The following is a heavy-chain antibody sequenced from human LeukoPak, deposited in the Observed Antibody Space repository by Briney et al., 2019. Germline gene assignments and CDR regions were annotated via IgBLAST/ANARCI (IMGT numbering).Heavy chain of an antibody. V-gene: IGHV1-2*02. CDR1: GFSFTVYY. CDR2: MNPNSGGT. CDR3: ARDKLGLGELSLYDQ. D-gene: IGHD3-16*02. J-gene: IGHJ5*02. Sequence: ASVKVSCKASGFSFTVYYIHWVRQAPGQGLEWMGWMNPNSGGTKSAQKFQGRVTMTRDTSISTAYMELSRLTSDDTAMYYCARDKLGLGELSLYDQWGQGTLVTVSS.